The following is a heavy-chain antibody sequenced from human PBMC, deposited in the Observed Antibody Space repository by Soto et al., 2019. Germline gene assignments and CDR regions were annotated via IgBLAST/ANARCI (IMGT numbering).Heavy chain of an antibody. V-gene: IGHV4-34*02. CDR3: ARNRQYYHFCSGYQNEGPYDMDV. CDR1: GGSFSGYY. J-gene: IGHJ6*02. D-gene: IGHD3-3*02. Sequence: QVQLQQWGAGLLKPSETLSLTCAVYGGSFSGYYWTWIRQAPGKGLEWIGEINHSGGTNYNSSLKSRVTISVDTSKNQFSLILFSVTAAATAVYYCARNRQYYHFCSGYQNEGPYDMDVWGQGTTVTVSS. CDR2: INHSGGT.